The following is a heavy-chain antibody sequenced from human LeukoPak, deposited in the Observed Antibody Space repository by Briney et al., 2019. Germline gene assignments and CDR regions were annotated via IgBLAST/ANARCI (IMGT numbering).Heavy chain of an antibody. J-gene: IGHJ3*02. D-gene: IGHD6-13*01. Sequence: GGSLRLSCAASGFTFDDYAMHWVRQAPGKGLEWVSGITWNSGSIAYADSVKGRFTISRDNRKNTLYLQMNSLRAEDTAVYYCANPRRIAAAHDAFDIWGQGTMVTVSS. CDR1: GFTFDDYA. CDR2: ITWNSGSI. V-gene: IGHV3-9*01. CDR3: ANPRRIAAAHDAFDI.